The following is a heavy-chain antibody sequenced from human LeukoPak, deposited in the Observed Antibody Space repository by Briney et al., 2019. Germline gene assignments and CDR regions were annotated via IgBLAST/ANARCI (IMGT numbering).Heavy chain of an antibody. V-gene: IGHV3-53*01. CDR2: IYSGGST. J-gene: IGHJ5*02. CDR1: GFTVSSNY. D-gene: IGHD3-10*01. Sequence: GGSLRLSCAASGFTVSSNYMSWVRQAPGKGLEWVSVIYSGGSTYYADSVKGRFTISRDNSKNTLYLQMNSLRAEDTAVYYCAKVYGSGTYSSEPNWFDPWGQGTLVTVS. CDR3: AKVYGSGTYSSEPNWFDP.